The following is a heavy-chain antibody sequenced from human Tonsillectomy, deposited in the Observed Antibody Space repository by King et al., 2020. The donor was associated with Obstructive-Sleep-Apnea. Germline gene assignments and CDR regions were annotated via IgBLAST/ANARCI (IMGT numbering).Heavy chain of an antibody. D-gene: IGHD5-12*01. CDR1: GGSISNYY. J-gene: IGHJ4*02. CDR3: ARHRGVEDYGGYGDYFDY. V-gene: IGHV4-59*08. Sequence: MQLQESGPGLVKPSETLSLTCTGSGGSISNYYWSWIRQPPGKGLEWIGYMYYSGNTNFNPSLKSRVTISADTSKIQFSLRLSSVTAADTAVYYCARHRGVEDYGGYGDYFDYWGQGTLVTVSS. CDR2: MYYSGNT.